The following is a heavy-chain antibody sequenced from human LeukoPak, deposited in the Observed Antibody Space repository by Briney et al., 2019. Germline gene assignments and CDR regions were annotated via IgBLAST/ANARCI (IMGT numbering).Heavy chain of an antibody. J-gene: IGHJ5*02. CDR3: AKSSGCSDYAWFDP. D-gene: IGHD5-12*01. Sequence: PTGGSLRLSCAASGFTFNNYAMNWVRQAPGKGLEWVSLISGSGGTTYYADSVKGRFTTSRDKSNNTLFLQMNSLRADDTALYYCAKSSGCSDYAWFDPWGQGTLVTVSS. CDR2: ISGSGGTT. CDR1: GFTFNNYA. V-gene: IGHV3-23*01.